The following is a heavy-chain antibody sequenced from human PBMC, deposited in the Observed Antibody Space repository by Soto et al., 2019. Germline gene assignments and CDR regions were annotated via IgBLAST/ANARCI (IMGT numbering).Heavy chain of an antibody. Sequence: VHLQQWGAGLLKPSETLSLTCGVYGGSLRGSSWSWIRQPPGRALECLGKVTHSGSTTFNPSLKSRVSVSVDTSDNQFSLKLTSVTAADTAVYYCARGHIPVYGPVPDYFDSWGQGTLVTVSS. J-gene: IGHJ4*02. CDR3: ARGHIPVYGPVPDYFDS. CDR2: VTHSGST. V-gene: IGHV4-34*02. D-gene: IGHD2-21*01. CDR1: GGSLRGSS.